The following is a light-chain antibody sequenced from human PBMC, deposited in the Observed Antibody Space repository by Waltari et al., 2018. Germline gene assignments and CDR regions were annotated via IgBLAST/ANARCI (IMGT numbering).Light chain of an antibody. CDR1: SSDVGGHNY. Sequence: QSALTQPASVSGFPGQSITISCTGTSSDVGGHNYVSWYQQHPGKAPTLMINEVSYRPSGVSNRFPASKAGNTASLTISGLQTDDEADYYCSSYTRSDTVLFGGGTKLSVL. CDR3: SSYTRSDTVL. J-gene: IGLJ2*01. V-gene: IGLV2-14*01. CDR2: EVS.